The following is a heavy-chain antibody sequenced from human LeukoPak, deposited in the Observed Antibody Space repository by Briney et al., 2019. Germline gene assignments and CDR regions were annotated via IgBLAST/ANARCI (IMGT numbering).Heavy chain of an antibody. V-gene: IGHV4-59*01. Sequence: SETLSLTCTVSGGSISSYYWSWIRQSPGKGLECIGYIHYTGSTNYNPSLKSRVTISVETSKNQFSLKLSSVTAADTALYYCAKRAYYYDSSGYNVGDAFDIWGQGTMVTVSS. CDR1: GGSISSYY. CDR3: AKRAYYYDSSGYNVGDAFDI. CDR2: IHYTGST. J-gene: IGHJ3*02. D-gene: IGHD3-22*01.